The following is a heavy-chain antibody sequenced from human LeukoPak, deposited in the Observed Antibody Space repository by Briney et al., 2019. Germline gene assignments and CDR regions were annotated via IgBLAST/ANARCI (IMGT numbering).Heavy chain of an antibody. CDR2: ISSSSSTI. V-gene: IGHV3-48*01. CDR1: GFTFSNAW. D-gene: IGHD6-6*01. CDR3: AGGASEYSSSGDFAC. Sequence: KTGGSLRLSCAASGFTFSNAWMSWVRQAPGRGLEWVSYISSSSSTIYYADSVKGRFTISRDNAKNSLYLQMNSLSADDTAVYYCAGGASEYSSSGDFACWGQGTLVTVSS. J-gene: IGHJ4*02.